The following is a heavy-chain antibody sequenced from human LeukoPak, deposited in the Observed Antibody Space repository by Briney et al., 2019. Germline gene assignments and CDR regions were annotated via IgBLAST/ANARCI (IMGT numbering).Heavy chain of an antibody. D-gene: IGHD3-22*01. Sequence: GGSLRLSCAASGFTFSSYEMNWVRQAPGKGLEWVSYISSSSSTIYYADSVKGRFTISRDNAKNSLYLQMNSLRAEDTAVYYCASPRYYDSSGYFDYWGQGTLVTVSS. CDR3: ASPRYYDSSGYFDY. V-gene: IGHV3-48*03. J-gene: IGHJ4*02. CDR2: ISSSSSTI. CDR1: GFTFSSYE.